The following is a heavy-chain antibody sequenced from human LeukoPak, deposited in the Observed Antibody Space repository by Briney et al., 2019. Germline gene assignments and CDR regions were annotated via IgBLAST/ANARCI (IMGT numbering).Heavy chain of an antibody. CDR1: GDSISSSPYY. CDR3: ARDRGTWNDDGFDY. D-gene: IGHD1-1*01. CDR2: ISYSGST. Sequence: PSETLSLTCSVSGDSISSSPYYWGWIRQPPGKGLEWIGSISYSGSTFYNPSLKSRVTISVDTSKNQFSLKLSSVTAADTAVYYCARDRGTWNDDGFDYWGQGTLVTVSS. V-gene: IGHV4-39*07. J-gene: IGHJ4*02.